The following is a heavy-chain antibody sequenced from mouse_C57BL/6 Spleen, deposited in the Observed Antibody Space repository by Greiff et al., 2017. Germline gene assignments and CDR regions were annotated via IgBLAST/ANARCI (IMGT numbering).Heavy chain of an antibody. D-gene: IGHD3-2*02. Sequence: EVQLVESGPGLVNPSHSLSLTCSVTGYSITSGYSWNWIRPFPGNKLEWMGSRSYDGRNNYNPSLQHRISITRDTSKNQFFLKLNSFTTEDTATYDCAHSSGYKYFDYWGQGTTLTVSA. CDR1: GYSITSGYS. CDR2: RSYDGRN. CDR3: AHSSGYKYFDY. V-gene: IGHV3-6*01. J-gene: IGHJ2*01.